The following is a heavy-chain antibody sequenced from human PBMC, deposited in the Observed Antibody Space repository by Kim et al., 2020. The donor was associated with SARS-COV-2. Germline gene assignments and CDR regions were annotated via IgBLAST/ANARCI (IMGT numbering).Heavy chain of an antibody. D-gene: IGHD3-10*01. Sequence: SETLSLTCTVSGGSISSYYWSWIRQPPGKGLEWIGYIYYSGSTNYNPSLKSRVTISVDTSKNQFSLKLSSVTAADTAVYYCARVAPHRLWFGELPGDDVYYYYGMDVWGQGTTVTVSS. J-gene: IGHJ6*02. CDR3: ARVAPHRLWFGELPGDDVYYYYGMDV. V-gene: IGHV4-59*01. CDR1: GGSISSYY. CDR2: IYYSGST.